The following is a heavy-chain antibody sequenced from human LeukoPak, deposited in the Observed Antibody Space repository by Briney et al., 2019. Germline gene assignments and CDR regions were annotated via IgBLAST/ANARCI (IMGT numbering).Heavy chain of an antibody. CDR2: IYPGDSDT. D-gene: IGHD3-22*01. Sequence: GESLKISCKGSGYSFTSYWIGWVRQMPGKGLEWMGIIYPGDSDTTYSPSFQGQVTISSDKSISTAYLQWSSLKASDTAMYYCAIHYYDSSGYYPGLWYFDYWGQGTLVTVSS. V-gene: IGHV5-51*01. CDR3: AIHYYDSSGYYPGLWYFDY. J-gene: IGHJ4*02. CDR1: GYSFTSYW.